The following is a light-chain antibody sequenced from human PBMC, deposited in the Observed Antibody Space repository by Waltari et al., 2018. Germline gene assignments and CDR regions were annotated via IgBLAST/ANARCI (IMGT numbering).Light chain of an antibody. Sequence: QSALTQAASVSGSPGQPITIPCTGPSSDVGGYNYVPWYQQHPGKAPKLIIYDVSNRPSGVSNRFSGSKSGNTASLTISGLQAEDEADYYCNSYASSNTRVFGGGTKLTVL. J-gene: IGLJ3*02. CDR2: DVS. CDR3: NSYASSNTRV. CDR1: SSDVGGYNY. V-gene: IGLV2-14*03.